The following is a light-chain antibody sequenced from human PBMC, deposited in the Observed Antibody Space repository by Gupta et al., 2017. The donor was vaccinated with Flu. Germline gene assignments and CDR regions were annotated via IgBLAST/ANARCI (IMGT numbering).Light chain of an antibody. CDR2: EVS. V-gene: IGLV2-18*02. J-gene: IGLJ2*01. CDR1: SSDIGRYNR. CDR3: CSHTPSSTLI. Sequence: QSALTQPPSVSGSPGQSVTISCTGSSSDIGRYNRVSWYQPSPGKAPKLMIYEVSNRPSGVPARFSDSKSGNTASLTISGLQADDEADYFCCSHTPSSTLIFGGGTKVTVL.